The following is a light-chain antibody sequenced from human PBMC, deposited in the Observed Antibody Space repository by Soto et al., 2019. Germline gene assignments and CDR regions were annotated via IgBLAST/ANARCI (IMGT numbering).Light chain of an antibody. CDR1: TSDIGTNA. CDR3: ATWHDSFYV. CDR2: TNN. J-gene: IGLJ1*01. Sequence: QSVLTQPPSASGTPGQRVTVSCSGSTSDIGTNAVNWFQHLPGTAPRLLIYTNNQRPSGVPDLFSGSKSGTSASLAISGLQSEDEATYYCATWHDSFYVFGTGTKLTVL. V-gene: IGLV1-44*01.